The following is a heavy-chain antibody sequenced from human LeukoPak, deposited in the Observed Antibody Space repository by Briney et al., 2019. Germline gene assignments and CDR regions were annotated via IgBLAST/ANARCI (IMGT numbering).Heavy chain of an antibody. D-gene: IGHD6-6*01. CDR1: GDSTTNYY. V-gene: IGHV4-59*08. CDR3: ARRSFSYYAMDV. J-gene: IGHJ6*02. Sequence: SETLSLTCTISGDSTTNYYWSWIRQPPGKGLEWIGHIYYSGRTNYNPSLKSRVTISVDTSKNQFSLRLTSVTAADTAVYYCARRSFSYYAMDVWGQGATVTVSS. CDR2: IYYSGRT.